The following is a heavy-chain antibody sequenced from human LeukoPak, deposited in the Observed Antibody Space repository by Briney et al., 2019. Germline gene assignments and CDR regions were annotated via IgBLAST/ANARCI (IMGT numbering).Heavy chain of an antibody. V-gene: IGHV4-59*08. CDR3: VRRVRYFGQNDY. Sequence: PSETLSLTCTVSGASMRDYYWSWLRQPTGKGLEWLGYIYYTGSTNYNPSLKSRVTMSVDTSKNQISLKLSSVTAADSAVYYCVRRVRYFGQNDYWGQGTLVTVSS. J-gene: IGHJ4*02. CDR1: GASMRDYY. D-gene: IGHD3-9*01. CDR2: IYYTGST.